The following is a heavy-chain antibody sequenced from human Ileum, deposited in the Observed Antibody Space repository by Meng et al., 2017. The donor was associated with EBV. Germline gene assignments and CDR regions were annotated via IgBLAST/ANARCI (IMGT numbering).Heavy chain of an antibody. CDR1: GYTFRSHA. CDR2: INSNTGNS. V-gene: IGHV7-4-1*02. J-gene: IGHJ4*02. D-gene: IGHD6-19*01. CDR3: AREVGQGWYYFDY. Sequence: QVQLVQSGSELRKPGASVKGSCKASGYTFRSHAMSWVRQAPGQGLEWMGWINSNTGNSTYAQGFTGRFVFSLDTSVSTAYLHINSLKTEDTAVYYCAREVGQGWYYFDYWGQGTLVTVSS.